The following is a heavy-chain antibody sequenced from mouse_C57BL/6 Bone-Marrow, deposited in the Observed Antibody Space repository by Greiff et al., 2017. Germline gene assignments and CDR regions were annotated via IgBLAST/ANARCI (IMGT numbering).Heavy chain of an antibody. V-gene: IGHV14-1*01. D-gene: IGHD1-1*01. J-gene: IGHJ1*03. CDR2: IDPEDGDT. CDR3: TTSTLLLLRSRWYFDV. CDR1: GFNIKDYY. Sequence: VQLQQSGAELVRPGASVKLSCTASGFNIKDYYMHWVKQRPEQGLEWIGRIDPEDGDTEYAPKLQGKATLTADTSSNTAYLQLSSLTSEDTSVYYGTTSTLLLLRSRWYFDVWGTGTTVTVSS.